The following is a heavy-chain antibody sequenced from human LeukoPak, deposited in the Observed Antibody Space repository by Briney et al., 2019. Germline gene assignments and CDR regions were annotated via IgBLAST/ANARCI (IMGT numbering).Heavy chain of an antibody. CDR3: TRVVMGASDY. CDR2: IFAGGRT. D-gene: IGHD1-26*01. V-gene: IGHV3-66*02. Sequence: GGSLRLSCAASGLTVNGNYMNWVRQAPGKGLEWVSVIFAGGRTHYADPVKGRFTISRANSKSALSLQMTNLRVEDTAVYYCTRVVMGASDYWGQGTLVTVAS. CDR1: GLTVNGNY. J-gene: IGHJ4*02.